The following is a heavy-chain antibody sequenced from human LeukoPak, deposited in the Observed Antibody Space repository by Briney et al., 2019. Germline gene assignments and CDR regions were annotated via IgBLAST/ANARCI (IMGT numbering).Heavy chain of an antibody. CDR3: ARGYYYGSGSRDY. V-gene: IGHV3-53*04. J-gene: IGHJ4*02. CDR2: IYSGGST. Sequence: GGSLRLSCAASGFTFSSSVMSWVRQAPGKGLEWVSVIYSGGSTYYADSVKGRFTISRHNSKNTLYLQMNSLRAEDTAVYYCARGYYYGSGSRDYWGQGTLVTVSS. D-gene: IGHD3-10*01. CDR1: GFTFSSSV.